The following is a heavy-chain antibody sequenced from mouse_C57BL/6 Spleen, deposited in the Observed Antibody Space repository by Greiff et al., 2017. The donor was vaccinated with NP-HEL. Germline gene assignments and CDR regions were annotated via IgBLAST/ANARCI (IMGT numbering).Heavy chain of an antibody. Sequence: VQLQQSGAELAKPGASVKLSCKASGYTFTSYWMHWVKQRPGQGLEWIGYINPSSGYTKYNQKFKDKATLTADKSSSTAYMQLSSLTYEDSAVYDCARYGYDDYYAMDYWGQGTSVTVSS. D-gene: IGHD2-2*01. CDR3: ARYGYDDYYAMDY. V-gene: IGHV1-7*01. CDR1: GYTFTSYW. CDR2: INPSSGYT. J-gene: IGHJ4*01.